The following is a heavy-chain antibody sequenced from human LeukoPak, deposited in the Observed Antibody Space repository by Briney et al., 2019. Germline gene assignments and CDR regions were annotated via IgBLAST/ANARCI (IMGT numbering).Heavy chain of an antibody. CDR2: INHSGST. Sequence: PSETLSLTCAVYSGSFSGYYWSWIRQPPGKGLEWIGEINHSGSTNYNPSLKSRVTISVDTSKNQFSLKLSSVTAADTAVYYCARSGPVDCSGGSCYEGYWGQGTLVTVSS. CDR3: ARSGPVDCSGGSCYEGY. D-gene: IGHD2-15*01. V-gene: IGHV4-34*01. J-gene: IGHJ4*02. CDR1: SGSFSGYY.